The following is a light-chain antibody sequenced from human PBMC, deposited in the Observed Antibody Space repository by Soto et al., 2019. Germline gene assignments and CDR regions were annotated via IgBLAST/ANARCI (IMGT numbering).Light chain of an antibody. V-gene: IGKV1-5*03. J-gene: IGKJ2*01. CDR2: KAS. Sequence: DIQMTQSPSTLSASVGDRVTITCRASQSISSWLAWFQQKPGKAPKLLIYKASSLESGVPSRFSGSGSGTEFTLTISSLQPDDFASYYCQQYNSYPYTFGQGTILEIK. CDR1: QSISSW. CDR3: QQYNSYPYT.